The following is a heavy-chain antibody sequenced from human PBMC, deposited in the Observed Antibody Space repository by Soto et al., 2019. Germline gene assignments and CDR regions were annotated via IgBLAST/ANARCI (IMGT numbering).Heavy chain of an antibody. J-gene: IGHJ4*02. CDR2: VFYGGA. V-gene: IGHV4-59*01. CDR1: GRSMSSNY. D-gene: IGHD3-16*01. CDR3: ASYRGALYFES. Sequence: PSETLSLTCSVSGRSMSSNYWSWIRQSPDKGLEWLGYVFYGGADYNPSLGGRVSMSVETSKSQFSLKLTSVTVADTAMYYCASYRGALYFESWGPGILVTVSS.